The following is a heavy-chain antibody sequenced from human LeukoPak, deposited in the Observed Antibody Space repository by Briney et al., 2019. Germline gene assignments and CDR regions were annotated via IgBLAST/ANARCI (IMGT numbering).Heavy chain of an antibody. V-gene: IGHV3-33*05. D-gene: IGHD5-24*01. Sequence: GGSLRLSCIASGFTLISYGMHWVRQAPGQGLEWVAFIQYDGSNKYYADSVKGRFTVSRDNSKNTLYLQMNSLRVEDTAVYYCARSRDVGPPNWFDPWGQGTLVTVSS. CDR1: GFTLISYG. J-gene: IGHJ5*02. CDR3: ARSRDVGPPNWFDP. CDR2: IQYDGSNK.